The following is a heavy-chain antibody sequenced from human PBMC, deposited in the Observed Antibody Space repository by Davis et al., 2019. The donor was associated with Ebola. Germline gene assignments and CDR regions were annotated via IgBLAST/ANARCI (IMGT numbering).Heavy chain of an antibody. V-gene: IGHV4-59*08. Sequence: SETLSLTCTVSGGSISSYYWSWIRQPPGKGLEWIGYIYYSGSTYYNPSLKSRVTISVDTSKNQFSLKLSSVTAADTAVYYCASSGIQLWSFDYWGQGTLVTVSS. CDR1: GGSISSYY. CDR2: IYYSGST. J-gene: IGHJ4*02. CDR3: ASSGIQLWSFDY. D-gene: IGHD5-18*01.